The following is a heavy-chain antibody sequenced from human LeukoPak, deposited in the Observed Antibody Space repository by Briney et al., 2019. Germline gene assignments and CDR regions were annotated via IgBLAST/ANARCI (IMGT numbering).Heavy chain of an antibody. CDR3: ARVMNDYGDFDDAFDI. CDR1: GFTFSSYG. J-gene: IGHJ3*02. Sequence: PGGSLRLSCAASGFTFSSYGFHWVRQAPGKGLDWVAVIWHDGSNDFYSDSVKGRFTISRDNSKNTVYLQMNSLRAEDTAVYYCARVMNDYGDFDDAFDIWGQGTMVTASS. V-gene: IGHV3-33*01. D-gene: IGHD4-17*01. CDR2: IWHDGSND.